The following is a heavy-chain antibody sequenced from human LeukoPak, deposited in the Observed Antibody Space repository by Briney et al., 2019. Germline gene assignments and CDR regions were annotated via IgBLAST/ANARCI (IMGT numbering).Heavy chain of an antibody. D-gene: IGHD3-22*01. CDR3: ARVGYYYDSSGYYPFDY. V-gene: IGHV4-4*02. J-gene: IGHJ4*02. Sequence: SETLSLTCAVSGGSISSSNWWSWVRQPPGKGLEWIGEIYHSGSANYNPSRKSRVTISVDKSKNQFSLKLSSVTAADTAVYYCARVGYYYDSSGYYPFDYWGQGTLVTVSS. CDR1: GGSISSSNW. CDR2: IYHSGSA.